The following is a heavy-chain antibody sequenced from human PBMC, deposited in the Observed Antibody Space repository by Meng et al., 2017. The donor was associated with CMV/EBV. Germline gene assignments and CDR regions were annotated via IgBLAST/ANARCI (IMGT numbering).Heavy chain of an antibody. V-gene: IGHV4-4*07. CDR2: IYTSGST. CDR3: ARGGLYYYDSSGHFDY. CDR1: GGSISSYY. D-gene: IGHD3-22*01. J-gene: IGHJ4*02. Sequence: GRLPGPGPGLVKPSGTLSPTCTVSGGSISSYYWSWIRQPAGKGLEWIGRIYTSGSTNYNPSLKSRVTMSVDTSKNQFSLKLSSVTAADTAVYYCARGGLYYYDSSGHFDYWGQGTLVTVFS.